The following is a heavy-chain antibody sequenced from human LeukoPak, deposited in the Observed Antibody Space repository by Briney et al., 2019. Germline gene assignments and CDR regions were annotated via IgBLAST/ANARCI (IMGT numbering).Heavy chain of an antibody. D-gene: IGHD6-19*01. Sequence: GGSLRLSCAASGFTFSSYWMHWVRQTPGKGLVWVSQINGDGSSTNYADSVKGRFTIFRDNAKNTLYLQMNSLRAEDTAVYYCARDALAVFDYWGQGTLVTVSS. V-gene: IGHV3-74*01. CDR2: INGDGSST. J-gene: IGHJ4*02. CDR3: ARDALAVFDY. CDR1: GFTFSSYW.